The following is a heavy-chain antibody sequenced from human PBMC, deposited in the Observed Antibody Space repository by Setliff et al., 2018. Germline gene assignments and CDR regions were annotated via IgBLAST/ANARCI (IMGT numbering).Heavy chain of an antibody. CDR3: ARGRIQLWKYYFDF. D-gene: IGHD5-18*01. CDR2: INHSGST. J-gene: IGHJ4*02. Sequence: SETLSLTCAVYGGSFSGYYWSWIRQPPGKGLEWIGVINHSGSTNYNPSLKSRVTISVDTSKNQFSLKLSSVTAADTAVYYCARGRIQLWKYYFDFWGQGTLVTVSS. V-gene: IGHV4-34*01. CDR1: GGSFSGYY.